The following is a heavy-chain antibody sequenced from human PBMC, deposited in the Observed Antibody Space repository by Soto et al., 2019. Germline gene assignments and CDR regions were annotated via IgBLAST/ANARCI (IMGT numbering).Heavy chain of an antibody. J-gene: IGHJ5*02. D-gene: IGHD3-3*01. CDR2: ISAYNGNT. Sequence: ASVKVSCKASGYTFTSYGISWVRQAPGQGLEWMGWISAYNGNTNYAQKLQGRVTMTTATSTSTAYMELRSLRSDDTAVYYCAGGWVEGSGYYWFDPWGQGTLVTVSS. V-gene: IGHV1-18*01. CDR1: GYTFTSYG. CDR3: AGGWVEGSGYYWFDP.